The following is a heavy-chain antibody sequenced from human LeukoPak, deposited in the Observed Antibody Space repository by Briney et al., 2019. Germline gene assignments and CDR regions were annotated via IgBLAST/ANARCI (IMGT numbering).Heavy chain of an antibody. V-gene: IGHV1-18*01. CDR1: GYTFTTYG. J-gene: IGHJ4*02. Sequence: ASVKVSCRASGYTFTTYGLSWVRQAPGQGLEWLGWISTYDDNIKYAQSLQGRLTLTIDTSTSTAYMELRSLTSDDTAVYYCARETYSNILTGTDYWGPGTLVTVSS. CDR3: ARETYSNILTGTDY. CDR2: ISTYDDNI. D-gene: IGHD3-9*01.